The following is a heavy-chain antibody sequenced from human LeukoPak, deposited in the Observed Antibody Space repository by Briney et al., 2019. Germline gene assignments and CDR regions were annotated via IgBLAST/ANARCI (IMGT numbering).Heavy chain of an antibody. Sequence: GSLRFSCAASGFTFSSYWMSWVRQAPGKGLEWVANIKQDGSEKYYVDSLKGRFTISRDNAKNSLYLQMNSLRAEDTAVYYCARGYISPRMNWFDPWGQGTLVTVSS. CDR1: GFTFSSYW. D-gene: IGHD3-16*02. CDR2: IKQDGSEK. CDR3: ARGYISPRMNWFDP. V-gene: IGHV3-7*05. J-gene: IGHJ5*02.